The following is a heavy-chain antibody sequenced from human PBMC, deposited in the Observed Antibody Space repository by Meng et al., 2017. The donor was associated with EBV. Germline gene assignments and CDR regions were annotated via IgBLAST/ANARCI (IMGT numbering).Heavy chain of an antibody. Sequence: QVPLELFGAKGNRPGSSVNISCQTSRGPFRSDAVSWVRQGPGQGLEWLGGLIPMSGAPHYAQKFQDRVTITADEYTRTHYMELSSPRSDDTAMYYCASESGRGFTPDFWGQGTLVTVSS. CDR1: RGPFRSDA. J-gene: IGHJ4*02. CDR2: LIPMSGAP. D-gene: IGHD3-10*01. CDR3: ASESGRGFTPDF. V-gene: IGHV1-69*12.